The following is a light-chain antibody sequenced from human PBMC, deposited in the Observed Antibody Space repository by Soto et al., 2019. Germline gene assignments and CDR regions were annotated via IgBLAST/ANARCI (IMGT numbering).Light chain of an antibody. CDR3: QQYALLLLS. CDR1: QNIDKNY. Sequence: EIVLRQSPGTLSLSPGESATLSCRASQNIDKNYLAWFQHKPGQAPSLLIYDASMRATGVPDRFSGSGSGTDFTLTVSRLEAEDCGRVYCQQYALLLLSFGGGTKADIK. CDR2: DAS. V-gene: IGKV3-20*01. J-gene: IGKJ4*01.